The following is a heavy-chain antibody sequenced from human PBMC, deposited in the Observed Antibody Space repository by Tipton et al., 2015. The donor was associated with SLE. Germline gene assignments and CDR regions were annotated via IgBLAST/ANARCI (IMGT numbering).Heavy chain of an antibody. J-gene: IGHJ4*02. CDR2: IYYSGST. V-gene: IGHV4-34*01. CDR3: ARGVLRPFDY. D-gene: IGHD1-1*01. Sequence: GLVKPSETLSLTCAVYGGSFSGYYWSWIRQPPGKGLEWIGSIYYSGSTYYNPSLKSRVTISVDTSKNQFSLKLSSVTAADTAVYYCARGVLRPFDYWGQGTLVTVSS. CDR1: GGSFSGYY.